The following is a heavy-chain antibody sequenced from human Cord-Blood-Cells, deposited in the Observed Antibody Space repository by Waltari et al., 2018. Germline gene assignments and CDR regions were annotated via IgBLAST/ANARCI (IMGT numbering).Heavy chain of an antibody. CDR3: ARRGQLDAFDI. J-gene: IGHJ3*02. CDR1: GCTFSSYS. V-gene: IGHV3-21*01. D-gene: IGHD6-6*01. Sequence: EVQLVESGGGLVKPGGSRRLSCAASGCTFSSYSMNWVRQAPGKGLEWVSSISSSSSYIYYADSVKGRFTISRDNAKNSLYLQMNSLRAEDTAVYYCARRGQLDAFDIWGQGTMVTVSS. CDR2: ISSSSSYI.